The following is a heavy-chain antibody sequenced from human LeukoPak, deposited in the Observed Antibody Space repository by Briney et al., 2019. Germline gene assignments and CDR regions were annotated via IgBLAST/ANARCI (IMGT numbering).Heavy chain of an antibody. CDR2: MHYSGST. CDR3: AREGRPSVRGAQKGWFDP. Sequence: SETLSLTCSVTGGSISSYYWSWIRQPPGKGLEWIGYMHYSGSTAYNPSLKSRATISLDTSQNQLSLKLSSVTAADTAVYYCAREGRPSVRGAQKGWFDPWGQGTLVTVSS. J-gene: IGHJ5*02. D-gene: IGHD3-10*01. V-gene: IGHV4-59*12. CDR1: GGSISSYY.